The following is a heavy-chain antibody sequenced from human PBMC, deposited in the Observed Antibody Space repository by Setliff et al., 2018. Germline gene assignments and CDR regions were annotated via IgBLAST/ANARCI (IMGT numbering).Heavy chain of an antibody. J-gene: IGHJ1*01. V-gene: IGHV4-59*08. CDR1: GASITDSY. Sequence: SETLSLTCSVSGASITDSYWNWIRQPPGKGLEWVGYIHYSGSTSYNPSLKSRVTMSVDISKSQFSLKLTSVTAADTAVYYCARQDRFYDRSVFVEYFQHWGQGALVTVSS. D-gene: IGHD3-22*01. CDR3: ARQDRFYDRSVFVEYFQH. CDR2: IHYSGST.